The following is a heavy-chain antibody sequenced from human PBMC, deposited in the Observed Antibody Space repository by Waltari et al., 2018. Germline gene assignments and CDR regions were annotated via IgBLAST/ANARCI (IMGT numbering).Heavy chain of an antibody. CDR1: GYSISSGYY. J-gene: IGHJ4*02. CDR3: ARVYYDILTGLSPFDY. D-gene: IGHD3-9*01. V-gene: IGHV4-38-2*01. Sequence: QVQLQESGPGLVKPSETLSLTCAVSGYSISSGYYWGWIRQPPGKGLEGIGSIYHSGSIYYNPSLKSRVTISVDTSKNQFSLKLSSVTAADTAVYYCARVYYDILTGLSPFDYWGQGTLVTVSS. CDR2: IYHSGSI.